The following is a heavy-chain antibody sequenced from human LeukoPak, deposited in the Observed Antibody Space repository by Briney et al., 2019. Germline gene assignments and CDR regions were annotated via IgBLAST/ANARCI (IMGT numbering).Heavy chain of an antibody. CDR3: ARAGFGEPHYYYYMDV. D-gene: IGHD3-10*01. V-gene: IGHV4-39*07. J-gene: IGHJ6*03. Sequence: SETLSLTCTVSGGSISSSSYYWGWIRQPPGKGLEWIGSIYYSGSTYYNPSLKSRVTISVDTSKNQFSLKLSSVTAADTAVYYCARAGFGEPHYYYYMDVWGKGTTVTVSS. CDR1: GGSISSSSYY. CDR2: IYYSGST.